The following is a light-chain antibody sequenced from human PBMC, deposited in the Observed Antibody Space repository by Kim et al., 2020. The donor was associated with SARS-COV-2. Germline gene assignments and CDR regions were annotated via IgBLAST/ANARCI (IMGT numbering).Light chain of an antibody. CDR1: QSVNSIY. CDR3: QLYTSSSWT. J-gene: IGKJ1*01. CDR2: GAS. V-gene: IGKV3-20*01. Sequence: ETVLTQSPGTLSLSPGERATLSCRASQSVNSIYLAWYQQKPGQAPRLLIYGASSRATGIPDRFTGSGSGTEFTLTISRLEPEDFAVYYCQLYTSSSWTFGQGTKVDIK.